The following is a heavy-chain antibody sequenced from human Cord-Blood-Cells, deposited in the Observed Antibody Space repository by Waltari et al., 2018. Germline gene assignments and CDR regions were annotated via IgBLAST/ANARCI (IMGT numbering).Heavy chain of an antibody. D-gene: IGHD6-6*01. V-gene: IGHV4-39*01. CDR3: ARHASSPKAARPLHFDY. Sequence: QLQLQESGPGLVKPSETLSLTCTVSGGSISSSSYYWGWIRQPPGKGLEWIGSIYYSGSTYYNPSLKSRVTISVDTSKNQFSLKLSSVTAADTAVYYCARHASSPKAARPLHFDYWGQGTLVTVSS. CDR1: GGSISSSSYY. J-gene: IGHJ4*02. CDR2: IYYSGST.